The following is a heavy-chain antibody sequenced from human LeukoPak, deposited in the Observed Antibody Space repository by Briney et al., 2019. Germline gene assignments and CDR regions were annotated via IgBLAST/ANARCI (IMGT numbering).Heavy chain of an antibody. J-gene: IGHJ5*02. V-gene: IGHV4-4*07. CDR3: ARAYDYGSSNWFDP. CDR2: IYNSGST. D-gene: IGHD4-17*01. Sequence: SETLSLTCTVSGGSISSYHWSWIRQPAGKGLEWIGRIYNSGSTDYNPSLKSRVTMSVDTSKNQFSLKLSSVTAADTAVYYCARAYDYGSSNWFDPWGQGTLVTVSS. CDR1: GGSISSYH.